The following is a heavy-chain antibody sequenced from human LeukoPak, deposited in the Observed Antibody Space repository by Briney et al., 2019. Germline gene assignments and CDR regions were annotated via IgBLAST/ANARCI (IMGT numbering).Heavy chain of an antibody. CDR2: ISGSGGTT. Sequence: GGSLRLSCAASGFTFNNYAMNWVRQAPGKGLEWVSVISGSGGTTYYADSVKGRFTISRDSSKNTLYLQMNSLRAEDTAVYYCAKSLYGGCDYWGQGTVVTVSS. D-gene: IGHD3-16*02. J-gene: IGHJ4*02. CDR1: GFTFNNYA. V-gene: IGHV3-23*01. CDR3: AKSLYGGCDY.